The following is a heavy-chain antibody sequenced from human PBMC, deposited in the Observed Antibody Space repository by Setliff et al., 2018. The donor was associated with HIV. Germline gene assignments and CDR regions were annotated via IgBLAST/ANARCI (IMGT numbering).Heavy chain of an antibody. V-gene: IGHV3-7*01. Sequence: GGSLRLSCAASGFIFTDYWMSWVRQAPGKGLEWVANIHKNGQSEKYYVDSVKGRFTISRANTQNLVFLDMNSLRVEDTAVYYCAGSRGYFVKADWGQGTLVTVSS. CDR1: GFIFTDYW. CDR3: AGSRGYFVKAD. J-gene: IGHJ4*02. D-gene: IGHD3-10*01. CDR2: IHKNGQSEK.